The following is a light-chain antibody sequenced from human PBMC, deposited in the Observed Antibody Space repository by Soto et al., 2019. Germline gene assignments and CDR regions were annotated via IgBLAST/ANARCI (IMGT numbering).Light chain of an antibody. CDR3: HQYGLSPMVT. CDR1: QSLTSNY. CDR2: AAS. Sequence: EIVLTQSPGTLSLSPGERATPSCRASQSLTSNYLAWYQHKPGQAPRLLIYAASSRATGIPGRFSGSGSGTDFTLTISRLEPEDFALYYCHQYGLSPMVTFGPGTKVDIK. V-gene: IGKV3-20*01. J-gene: IGKJ3*01.